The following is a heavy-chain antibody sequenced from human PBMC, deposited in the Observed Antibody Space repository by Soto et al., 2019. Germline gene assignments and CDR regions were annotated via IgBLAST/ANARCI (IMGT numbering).Heavy chain of an antibody. CDR2: INPNSGGT. CDR1: GYTFTGYY. Sequence: GASVKVSCKASGYTFTGYYMHWVRQAPGQGLGWMGWINPNSGGTNYAQKFQGRVTMTRDTSISIAYMELSRLRSDDTAVYYCASRSSTSFRYYYYGMDVWGQGTTVTVSS. CDR3: ASRSSTSFRYYYYGMDV. J-gene: IGHJ6*02. V-gene: IGHV1-2*02. D-gene: IGHD2-2*01.